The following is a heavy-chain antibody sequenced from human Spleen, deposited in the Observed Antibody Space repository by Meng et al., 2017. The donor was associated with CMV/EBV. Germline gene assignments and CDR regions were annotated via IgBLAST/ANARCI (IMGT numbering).Heavy chain of an antibody. J-gene: IGHJ4*02. V-gene: IGHV3-30*02. CDR1: GFSFSSYG. Sequence: GKSLKISCAGSGFSFSSYGMHWVRQAPGKGLEWVAVIRYDGSNKFYADSVKGRFAISRVNSKNSLYLQMNSLRAEDTAVYYCAKDSDTAPSGWGQGTLVTVSS. CDR2: IRYDGSNK. CDR3: AKDSDTAPSG. D-gene: IGHD5-18*01.